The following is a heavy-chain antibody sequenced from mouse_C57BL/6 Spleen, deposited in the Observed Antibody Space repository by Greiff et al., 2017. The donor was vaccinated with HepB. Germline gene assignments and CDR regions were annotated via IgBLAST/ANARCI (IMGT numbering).Heavy chain of an antibody. CDR3: ARKRRLASYAIDY. CDR1: GYTFTSYW. CDR2: IYPGSGST. Sequence: QVQLQQPGAELVKPGASVKMSCKASGYTFTSYWITWVKQRPGQGLEWIGDIYPGSGSTNYNEKFKSKATLTVDTSSSTAYMQLSSLTSEDSAVYYCARKRRLASYAIDYWGQGTSVTVSS. D-gene: IGHD4-1*01. V-gene: IGHV1-55*01. J-gene: IGHJ4*01.